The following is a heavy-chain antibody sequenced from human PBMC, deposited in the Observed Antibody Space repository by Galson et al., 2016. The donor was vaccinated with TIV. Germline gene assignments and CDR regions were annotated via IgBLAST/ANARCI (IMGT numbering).Heavy chain of an antibody. CDR3: ATVAWFPGLSLDV. CDR2: FDPEVGKT. CDR1: GDSLSELA. V-gene: IGHV1-24*01. J-gene: IGHJ6*02. D-gene: IGHD3-22*01. Sequence: SVKVSCKVSGDSLSELAMHWVRQAPGKGLEWMGGFDPEVGKTIYAQKLEGRVTMTADTSTDTAYMELGSLRFEDTAIYYCATVAWFPGLSLDVWGQGTTVTVSS.